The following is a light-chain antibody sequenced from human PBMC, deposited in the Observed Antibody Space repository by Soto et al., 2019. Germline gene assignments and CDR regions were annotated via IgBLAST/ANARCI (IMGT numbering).Light chain of an antibody. J-gene: IGKJ1*01. Sequence: EIVLTQSPGTLSLSPGERATLSCRASQSVSSSYLAWYQQKPGQAPRLLIYGASSRATGIPDRFSGSGSGTDFTLTISRLEPEDFAVYYSQQYGSSRAWTCGQGTKGEIK. CDR1: QSVSSSY. CDR3: QQYGSSRAWT. V-gene: IGKV3-20*01. CDR2: GAS.